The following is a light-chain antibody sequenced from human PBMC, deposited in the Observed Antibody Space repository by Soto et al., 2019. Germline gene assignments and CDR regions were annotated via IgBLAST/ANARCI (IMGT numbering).Light chain of an antibody. J-gene: IGKJ5*01. CDR2: TLS. CDR3: QQRSNRPLT. CDR1: QSRLDSDDGKIY. Sequence: DIVMTQSQLYLPVTPRAPATISCRSCQSRLDSDDGKIYLDWFLQRPGQSPQLLIYTLSHRASGVPDRFSGSGSGTDFTLTISSLDPEDFAVYYCQQRSNRPLTFGQGTRLEIK. V-gene: IGKV2-40*01.